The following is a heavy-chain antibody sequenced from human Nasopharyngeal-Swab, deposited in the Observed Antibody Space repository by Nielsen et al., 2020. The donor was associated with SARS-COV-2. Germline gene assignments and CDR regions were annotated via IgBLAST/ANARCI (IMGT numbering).Heavy chain of an antibody. D-gene: IGHD6-19*01. V-gene: IGHV3-9*01. CDR3: AKDGVAVAGTGLGYYYYYYMDV. J-gene: IGHJ6*03. Sequence: WLRQPPGKGLEWVSGISWNSGSIGYADSVKGRFTISRDNAKNSLYLQMNSLRAEDTALYYCAKDGVAVAGTGLGYYYYYYMDVWGKGTTVTVSS. CDR2: ISWNSGSI.